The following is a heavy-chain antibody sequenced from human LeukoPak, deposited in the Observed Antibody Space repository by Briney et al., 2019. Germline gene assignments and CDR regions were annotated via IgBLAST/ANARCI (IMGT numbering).Heavy chain of an antibody. CDR2: INSNGGRT. D-gene: IGHD5-18*01. CDR3: ARDMSGAMVGFDY. Sequence: PGGSLRLSCVAFGFTFSTCPMYWVRQAPGRGLELVSSINSNGGRTYYADSMKGRFTISRDNSKNTLYLQMDSPRAEDMAVYYCARDMSGAMVGFDYWGQGTLVTVSS. V-gene: IGHV3-64*02. CDR1: GFTFSTCP. J-gene: IGHJ4*02.